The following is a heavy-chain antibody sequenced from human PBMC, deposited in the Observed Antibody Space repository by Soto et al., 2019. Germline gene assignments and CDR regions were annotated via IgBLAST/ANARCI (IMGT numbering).Heavy chain of an antibody. CDR2: IIPIFGTA. CDR3: AGDGYSYGYHYYYYYGMDV. V-gene: IGHV1-69*01. D-gene: IGHD5-18*01. Sequence: QVQLVQSGAEVKKPGSSVKVSCKASGGTFSSYAISWVRQAPGQGLEWMGGIIPIFGTANYAQKFQGRVTITADESTSTAYMELSSLRSEETAVYYCAGDGYSYGYHYYYYYGMDVWGQGTTVTVSS. CDR1: GGTFSSYA. J-gene: IGHJ6*02.